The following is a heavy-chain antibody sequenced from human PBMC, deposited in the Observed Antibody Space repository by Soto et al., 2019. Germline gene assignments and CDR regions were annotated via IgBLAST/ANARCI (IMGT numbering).Heavy chain of an antibody. Sequence: PGGSLRLSCAASGFTFSSYGMHWVRQAPGKGLEWVAVIWYDGSNKYYADSVKGRFTISRDNSKNTLYLQMNSLRAEDTAVYYCARDRTPVGGYDAFDIWGQGTMVTVSS. CDR3: ARDRTPVGGYDAFDI. J-gene: IGHJ3*02. CDR2: IWYDGSNK. D-gene: IGHD2-2*01. V-gene: IGHV3-33*01. CDR1: GFTFSSYG.